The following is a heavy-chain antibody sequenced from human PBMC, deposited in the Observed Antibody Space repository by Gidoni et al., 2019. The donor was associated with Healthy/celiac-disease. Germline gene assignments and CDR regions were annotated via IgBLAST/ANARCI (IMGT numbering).Heavy chain of an antibody. V-gene: IGHV5-51*01. Sequence: EVQLVPSGAEVQKPGESLKISCKGSEYSFTSYWIGWVRQMPGKGLEWMGIIYPGDSDTRYSPSFQGQVTISADKSISTAYLQWSSLKASDTAMYYCARHEYSSGFRYAFDIWGQGTMVTVSS. J-gene: IGHJ3*02. CDR1: EYSFTSYW. CDR3: ARHEYSSGFRYAFDI. CDR2: IYPGDSDT. D-gene: IGHD6-19*01.